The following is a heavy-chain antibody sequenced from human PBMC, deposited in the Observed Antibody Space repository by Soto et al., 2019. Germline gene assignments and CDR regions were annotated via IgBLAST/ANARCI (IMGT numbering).Heavy chain of an antibody. J-gene: IGHJ4*02. Sequence: QITLKESGPTLVKPTQPLTLTCTFSGFSLTTRGVGVGWIRQPPGKALEWLALIYWDDDEGYSPSLKSRLTITKDTTKNQVVLTMTVMDPVDTATYYCAHRPRGYSYHFDYWGQGTLVTVSS. CDR2: IYWDDDE. V-gene: IGHV2-5*02. D-gene: IGHD5-18*01. CDR1: GFSLTTRGVG. CDR3: AHRPRGYSYHFDY.